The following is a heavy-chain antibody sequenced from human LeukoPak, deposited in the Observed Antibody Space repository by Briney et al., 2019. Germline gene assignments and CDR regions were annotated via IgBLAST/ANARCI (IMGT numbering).Heavy chain of an antibody. CDR2: FHTAGDI. CDR3: AKDRHDYAYYVIDV. CDR1: GFTFSNYD. V-gene: IGHV3-13*01. D-gene: IGHD4/OR15-4a*01. Sequence: GGSLRLSCAASGFTFSNYDMHWVRQATGKGLEWVSAFHTAGDIHYSGSVKGRFATSRDNSKNMLFLQMNSLRTEDTAVYYCAKDRHDYAYYVIDVWGQGTTVIVSS. J-gene: IGHJ6*02.